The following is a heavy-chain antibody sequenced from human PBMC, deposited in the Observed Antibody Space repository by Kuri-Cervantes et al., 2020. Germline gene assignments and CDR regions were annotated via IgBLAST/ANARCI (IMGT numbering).Heavy chain of an antibody. V-gene: IGHV3-23*01. D-gene: IGHD5-12*01. CDR3: AKGSDSGYDQDY. Sequence: ETLSLTCAASGFTFSNYAMSWVRQAPGKGLEWVSSMSPSDGYPYYADSVKGRFTISRDNSKNTLFLQMNSLRAEDTAVYYCAKGSDSGYDQDYWGQGSLVTVSS. J-gene: IGHJ4*02. CDR2: MSPSDGYP. CDR1: GFTFSNYA.